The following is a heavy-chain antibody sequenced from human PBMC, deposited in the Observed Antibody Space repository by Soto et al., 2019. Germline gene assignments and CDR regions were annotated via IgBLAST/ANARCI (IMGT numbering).Heavy chain of an antibody. CDR3: ARDGHRGPSDAFDV. CDR2: IGSSGTSP. CDR1: GFSSSTYG. V-gene: IGHV3-48*04. Sequence: GGSLRLSCTASGFSSSTYGMIWVRQAPGKGLEWVSRIGSSGTSPYYADSVKGRFTVSRDTAKNSLYLQMNNLRTDDTALYYCARDGHRGPSDAFDVWGQGTMVTVSS. D-gene: IGHD3-10*01. J-gene: IGHJ3*01.